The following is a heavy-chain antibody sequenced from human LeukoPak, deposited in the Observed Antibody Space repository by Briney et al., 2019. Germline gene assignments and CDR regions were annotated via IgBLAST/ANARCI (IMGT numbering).Heavy chain of an antibody. CDR2: IYYSGST. Sequence: SETLSLTCTVSGGSISSSNYYWGWIRQPPGKGLEWIGSIYYSGSTYYSPSLKSRVTISVDTSKNQFSLKLSSVTAADTAVYYCARLIRVFYYDSSGMYYFDYWGQGTLVTVSS. V-gene: IGHV4-39*01. CDR3: ARLIRVFYYDSSGMYYFDY. J-gene: IGHJ4*02. D-gene: IGHD3-22*01. CDR1: GGSISSSNYY.